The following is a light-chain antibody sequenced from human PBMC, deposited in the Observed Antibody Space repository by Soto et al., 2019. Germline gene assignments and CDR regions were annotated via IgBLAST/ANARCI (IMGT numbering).Light chain of an antibody. CDR2: GAS. V-gene: IGKV3-15*01. J-gene: IGKJ1*01. CDR1: QSVSSN. CDR3: QQYKNWPSWT. Sequence: EIVMTQSPATLSVSPGERATLSCRASQSVSSNFAWYQQKPGQAPRLLIYGASTRATGVPARFSGSGSGTEFTRTISSLQSEDFAVYYCQQYKNWPSWTVGQGTKVEIK.